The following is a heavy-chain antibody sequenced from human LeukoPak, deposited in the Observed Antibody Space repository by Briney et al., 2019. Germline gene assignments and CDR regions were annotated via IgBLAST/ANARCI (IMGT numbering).Heavy chain of an antibody. D-gene: IGHD4-11*01. CDR2: ISSSSSTI. CDR1: GFTFSSYS. V-gene: IGHV3-48*01. Sequence: GGSLRLSCSASGFTFSSYSMNWVRQAPGKGLEWVSYISSSSSTIYYADSVKGRFTISRDNAKNSLYLQMNSLRAEDTAVYYCARVGYTVPDYWGQGTLVTVSS. J-gene: IGHJ4*02. CDR3: ARVGYTVPDY.